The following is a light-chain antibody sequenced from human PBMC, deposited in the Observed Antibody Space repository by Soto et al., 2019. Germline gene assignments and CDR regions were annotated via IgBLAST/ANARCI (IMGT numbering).Light chain of an antibody. Sequence: EIVLTQSPGTLSLSPVERATLSCRASQFISSAYLAWYQQKPGQAPRLLIYAASSRATGIPDRFSGSGSGTDFTLTISRLEPEDFAVYYCQQYGSSLPWTFGQGTKVEMK. J-gene: IGKJ1*01. CDR1: QFISSAY. CDR3: QQYGSSLPWT. V-gene: IGKV3-20*01. CDR2: AAS.